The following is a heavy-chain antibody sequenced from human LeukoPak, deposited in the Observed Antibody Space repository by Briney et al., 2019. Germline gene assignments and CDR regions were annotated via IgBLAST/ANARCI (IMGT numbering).Heavy chain of an antibody. CDR1: GFTFSSYA. D-gene: IGHD1-1*01. V-gene: IGHV3-30*04. Sequence: GGSLRLSCAASGFTFSSYAMHWVRQAPGKGLDWVAVISYDGSNKYYADSVKGRFTISRDNSKNTMYLQMNSLRPEDTAVYYCARETHWRGFDYWGQGTLVIVSS. CDR3: ARETHWRGFDY. CDR2: ISYDGSNK. J-gene: IGHJ4*02.